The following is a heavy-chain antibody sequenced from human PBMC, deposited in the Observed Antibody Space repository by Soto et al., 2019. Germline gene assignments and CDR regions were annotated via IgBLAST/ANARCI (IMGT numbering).Heavy chain of an antibody. CDR3: ATENPPNIPP. CDR2: IIPILGIA. V-gene: IGHV1-69*02. Sequence: ASVKVSCKASGGTFRSYTISWVRQAPGQGLEWMGRIIPILGIANYAQKFQGRVTITADKSTSTAYMELSSLRSEDTAVCYCATENPPNIPPWGQGTLVTVSS. J-gene: IGHJ5*02. CDR1: GGTFRSYT.